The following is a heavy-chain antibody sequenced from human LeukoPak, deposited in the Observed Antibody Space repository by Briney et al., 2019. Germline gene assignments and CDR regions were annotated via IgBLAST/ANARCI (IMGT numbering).Heavy chain of an antibody. D-gene: IGHD3-22*01. CDR3: ARAGSGYPPYYFDH. J-gene: IGHJ4*02. V-gene: IGHV4-34*01. Sequence: SETLSLTCAVYGGSFSAYYWSWIRQPPGKGLEWIGEINHSGSTNYNPSLKSRVTISVDTSKNQFSLKLSSVTAADTAVYYCARAGSGYPPYYFDHWGQGTLVTVSS. CDR2: INHSGST. CDR1: GGSFSAYY.